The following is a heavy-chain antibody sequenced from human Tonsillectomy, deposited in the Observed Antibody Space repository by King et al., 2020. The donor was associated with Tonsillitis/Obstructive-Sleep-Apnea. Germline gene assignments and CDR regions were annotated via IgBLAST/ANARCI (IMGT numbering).Heavy chain of an antibody. CDR1: GFTFSSNT. CDR2: ISSSSTYI. D-gene: IGHD3-3*01. J-gene: IGHJ5*02. Sequence: QLVQSGGGLVKPGGSLRLSCAASGFTFSSNTMSWVRQAPGKGLEWVSSISSSSTYIFYADSLRGRFTISRDNARNSLYLQMNSLRAEDTAVYYCARDSGTGGLEWLLGLNWFDPWGQGTLVTVSS. CDR3: ARDSGTGGLEWLLGLNWFDP. V-gene: IGHV3-21*01.